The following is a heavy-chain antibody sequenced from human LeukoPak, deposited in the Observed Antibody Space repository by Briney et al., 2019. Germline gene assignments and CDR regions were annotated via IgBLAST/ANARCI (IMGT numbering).Heavy chain of an antibody. Sequence: SETLSLTCAVYGGSFSGFYWSWIRQPPGKGLEWIGEINHSGGTNYNPSLNSRVTISVDASKYQFSLKLSSVTAADTAVYYCVIMVRGVIVSQGYFDYWGQGTLVTVSS. D-gene: IGHD3-10*01. V-gene: IGHV4-34*01. CDR3: VIMVRGVIVSQGYFDY. CDR1: GGSFSGFY. CDR2: INHSGGT. J-gene: IGHJ4*02.